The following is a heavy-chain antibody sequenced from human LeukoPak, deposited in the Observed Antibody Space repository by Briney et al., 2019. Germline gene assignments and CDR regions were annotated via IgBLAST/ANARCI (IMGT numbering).Heavy chain of an antibody. Sequence: GRSLRLSCAASGFTFDDYAMHWVRQAPGKGLEWVSGISWNSGSIGYADSVKGRFTISRDNSKNTLYLQMNSLRAEDTAVYYCAKEGFYCSGGSCYSFYYYYMDVWGKGTTVTVSS. CDR1: GFTFDDYA. D-gene: IGHD2-15*01. CDR3: AKEGFYCSGGSCYSFYYYYMDV. J-gene: IGHJ6*03. CDR2: ISWNSGSI. V-gene: IGHV3-9*01.